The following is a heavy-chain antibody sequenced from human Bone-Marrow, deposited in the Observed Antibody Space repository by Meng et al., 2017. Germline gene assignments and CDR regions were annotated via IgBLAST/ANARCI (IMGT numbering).Heavy chain of an antibody. D-gene: IGHD3-9*01. V-gene: IGHV3-74*03. J-gene: IGHJ4*02. CDR1: GFTFSSYN. Sequence: GESLKISCAASGFTFSSYNMHWVRQTPGEGLVWVSRINTDASITTYADSVKGRFTISRDDAKNTVYLQMNSLRAEDTAVYYCARDADWVIFDHWGQGALVTVS. CDR3: ARDADWVIFDH. CDR2: INTDASIT.